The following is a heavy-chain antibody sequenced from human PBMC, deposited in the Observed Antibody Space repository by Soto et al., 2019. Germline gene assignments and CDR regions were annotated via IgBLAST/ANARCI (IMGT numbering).Heavy chain of an antibody. Sequence: GESLKISCKGSGYSFTSYWINWVDQMPGKSLEWMGRVDPSEPYTNYSPSFQGHVTISADKSISTAYLQWSSLKASDTAMYYCARLQAAAGDNDLTFDYWGQGTLVTVSS. CDR2: VDPSEPYT. CDR3: ARLQAAAGDNDLTFDY. J-gene: IGHJ4*02. D-gene: IGHD6-13*01. V-gene: IGHV5-10-1*01. CDR1: GYSFTSYW.